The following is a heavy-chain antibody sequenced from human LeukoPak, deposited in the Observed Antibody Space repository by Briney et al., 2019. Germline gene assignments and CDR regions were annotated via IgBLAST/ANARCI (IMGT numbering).Heavy chain of an antibody. CDR2: IRYDGSNK. V-gene: IGHV3-30*02. Sequence: PGGSLRLSCPASGFTFSSYGMHWVRQAPGKGLEWVAFIRYDGSNKYYADSVKGRFTISRDNAKNSLYLQMNGLRAEDTATYYCGRVGYSSVRAVDFWGQGTLVTVSS. CDR1: GFTFSSYG. CDR3: GRVGYSSVRAVDF. J-gene: IGHJ4*02. D-gene: IGHD6-25*01.